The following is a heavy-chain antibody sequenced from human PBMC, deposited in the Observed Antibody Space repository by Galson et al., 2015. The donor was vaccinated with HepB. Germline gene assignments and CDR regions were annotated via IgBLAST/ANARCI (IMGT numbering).Heavy chain of an antibody. CDR1: GFTFTSSA. V-gene: IGHV1-58*01. CDR2: IVVGSGNT. D-gene: IGHD5-18*01. CDR3: AADHGEQLWLLVGMDV. J-gene: IGHJ6*02. Sequence: SVKVSCKASGFTFTSSAVQWVRQARGQRLEWIGWIVVGSGNTNYAQKFQERVTITRDMSTSTAYMELSSLRSEDTAVYYCAADHGEQLWLLVGMDVWGQGTTVTVSS.